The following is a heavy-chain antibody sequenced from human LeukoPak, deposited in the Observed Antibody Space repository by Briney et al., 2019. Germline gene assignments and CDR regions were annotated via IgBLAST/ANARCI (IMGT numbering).Heavy chain of an antibody. CDR3: ARGPDSSGYLLTWYGMDV. V-gene: IGHV1-69*04. CDR1: GGTFSSYA. D-gene: IGHD3-22*01. J-gene: IGHJ6*02. CDR2: IIPILGIA. Sequence: ASVKVSCKASGGTFSSYAISWVRQAPGQGLEWMGRIIPILGIANYAQKFQGRVTITADKSTSTAYMELSSLRSEDTAVYYCARGPDSSGYLLTWYGMDVWGQGTTVTVSS.